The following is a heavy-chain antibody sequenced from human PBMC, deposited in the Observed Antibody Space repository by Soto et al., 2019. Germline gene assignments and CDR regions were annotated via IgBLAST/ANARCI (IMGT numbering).Heavy chain of an antibody. CDR2: IYHSGST. V-gene: IGHV4-4*02. CDR3: ASDLSYYGSGSYYNVHGMDV. CDR1: GGSISSSNW. D-gene: IGHD3-10*01. Sequence: SETLSLTCAVSGGSISSSNWWSWVRQPPGKGLEWIGEIYHSGSTNYNPSLKSRVTISVDKSKNQFSLKLSSVTAADTAVYYCASDLSYYGSGSYYNVHGMDVWGQGTTVTVSS. J-gene: IGHJ6*02.